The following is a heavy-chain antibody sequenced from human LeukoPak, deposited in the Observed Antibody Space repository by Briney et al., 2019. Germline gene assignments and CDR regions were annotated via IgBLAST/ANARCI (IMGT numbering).Heavy chain of an antibody. CDR1: GGSISSYY. CDR2: IYYSGGT. J-gene: IGHJ5*02. CDR3: ARAILEYNWFDP. D-gene: IGHD3-3*01. Sequence: PSETLSLTCTVSGGSISSYYWSWIRQPPGKGLEWIGYIYYSGGTNYNPSLKSRVTTSVDTSKNQFSLKLSSVTAADTAVYYCARAILEYNWFDPWGQGTLVTVSS. V-gene: IGHV4-59*01.